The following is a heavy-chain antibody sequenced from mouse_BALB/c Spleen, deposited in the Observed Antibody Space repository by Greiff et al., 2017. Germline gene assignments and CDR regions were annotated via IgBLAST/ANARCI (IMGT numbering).Heavy chain of an antibody. CDR1: GYTFTDYN. Sequence: EVKLMESGPELVKPGASVKISCKASGYTFTDYNMHWVKQSHGKSLEWIGYIYPYNGGTGYNQKFKSKATLTVDNSSSTAYMELRSLTSEDSAVYYCARGDYGRFAYWGQGTLVTVSA. V-gene: IGHV1S29*02. J-gene: IGHJ3*01. CDR3: ARGDYGRFAY. D-gene: IGHD2-4*01. CDR2: IYPYNGGT.